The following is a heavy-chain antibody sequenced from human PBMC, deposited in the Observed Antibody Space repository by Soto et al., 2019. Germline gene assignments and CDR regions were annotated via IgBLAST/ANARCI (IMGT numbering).Heavy chain of an antibody. CDR1: GFTFSRHA. Sequence: GGSLRLSCAASGFTFSRHAMHWVRQAPGKGLEWVAVISSDGSNEYYGDSVKGRFTISRDNSKNTLYVQMNGLRAEDTAVYYCARDYVGTGAVDIWGQGTMVTVSS. CDR3: ARDYVGTGAVDI. J-gene: IGHJ3*02. CDR2: ISSDGSNE. D-gene: IGHD2-8*02. V-gene: IGHV3-30-3*01.